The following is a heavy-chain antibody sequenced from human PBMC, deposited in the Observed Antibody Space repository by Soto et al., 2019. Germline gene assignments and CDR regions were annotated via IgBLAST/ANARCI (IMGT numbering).Heavy chain of an antibody. CDR1: GGSISSDGYY. J-gene: IGHJ4*02. Sequence: TLSLTCTVSGGSISSDGYYWSCIRQHPGKGLEWIGYIYYSGSTYYNPSLKSRVTISVDTSKNQFSLKLSSVTAADTAVYYCASSGGVGAFDYWGQGTLVTVSS. CDR2: IYYSGST. V-gene: IGHV4-31*02. CDR3: ASSGGVGAFDY. D-gene: IGHD1-26*01.